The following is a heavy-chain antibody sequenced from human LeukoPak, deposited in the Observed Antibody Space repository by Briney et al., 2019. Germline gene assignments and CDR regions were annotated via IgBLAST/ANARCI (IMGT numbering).Heavy chain of an antibody. CDR3: ARDISGYNYGD. CDR1: GFTFDEYG. Sequence: SGGSLRLSCAASGFTFDEYGMSWVRQAPGKGLEWVSGINWNGGSTGYADSVKGRFTISRDNAKNSLYLQMNSLRAEDTALYYCARDISGYNYGDWGQGTLVTVSS. D-gene: IGHD5-18*01. CDR2: INWNGGST. J-gene: IGHJ4*02. V-gene: IGHV3-20*04.